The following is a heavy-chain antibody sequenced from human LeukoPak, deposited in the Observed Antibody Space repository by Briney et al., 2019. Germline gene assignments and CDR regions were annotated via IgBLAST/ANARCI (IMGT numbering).Heavy chain of an antibody. J-gene: IGHJ5*02. CDR2: ISGSGGST. D-gene: IGHD6-6*01. V-gene: IGHV3-23*01. Sequence: GGSLRLSCAASGFTCSSYAMSWVRQAPGKGLEWVSAISGSGGSTYYADSVKGRFTISRDNSKNKLYLQMNSLRAEDTAVYYCARAPSIAAPNWFDPWGQGTLVTVSS. CDR1: GFTCSSYA. CDR3: ARAPSIAAPNWFDP.